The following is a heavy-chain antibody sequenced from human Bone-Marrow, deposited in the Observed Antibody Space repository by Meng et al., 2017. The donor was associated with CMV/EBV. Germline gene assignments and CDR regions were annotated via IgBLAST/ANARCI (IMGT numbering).Heavy chain of an antibody. V-gene: IGHV1-18*01. CDR2: ISDYNGKT. CDR3: ARDGIYYGSGSYRGLFDY. CDR1: TFTRDG. D-gene: IGHD3-10*01. J-gene: IGHJ4*02. Sequence: TFTRDGSSCVRPAPGQRLEWMGWISDYNGKTYYAQKFQGRVTMTTDTSTSTAYMELRSLRSDDTAVFYCARDGIYYGSGSYRGLFDYWGQGTLVTVSS.